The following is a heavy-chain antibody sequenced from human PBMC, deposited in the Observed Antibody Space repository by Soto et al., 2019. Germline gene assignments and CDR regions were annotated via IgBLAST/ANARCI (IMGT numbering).Heavy chain of an antibody. J-gene: IGHJ4*02. CDR3: ARGHPETKDY. Sequence: PGGSLRLSCAASGFTFGNFWMHWVRQAPGKGLVWVSRINYDGSSTSYADSVKGRFTISRDNAKNTLYLQMNSLRAEDTAVYCCARGHPETKDYWGQGTLVTVSS. CDR1: GFTFGNFW. V-gene: IGHV3-74*01. CDR2: INYDGSST.